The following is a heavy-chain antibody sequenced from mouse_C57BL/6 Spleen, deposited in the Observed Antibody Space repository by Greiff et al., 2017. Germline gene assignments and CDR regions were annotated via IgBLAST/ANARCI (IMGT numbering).Heavy chain of an antibody. V-gene: IGHV1-61*01. J-gene: IGHJ4*01. CDR2: IYPSDSET. CDR1: GYTFTSYW. Sequence: QVQLQQPGAELVRPGSSVKLSCKASGYTFTSYWMDWVKQRPGQGLEWIGNIYPSDSETHYNQKFKDKATLTVDKSASTAYMQLSSLTSEDSAVYDCARRGYYAMDYWGQGTSGTVSS. CDR3: ARRGYYAMDY.